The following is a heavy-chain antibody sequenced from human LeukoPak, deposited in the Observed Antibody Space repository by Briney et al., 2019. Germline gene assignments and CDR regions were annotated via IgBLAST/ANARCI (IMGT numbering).Heavy chain of an antibody. J-gene: IGHJ4*02. CDR1: GFTFSSYW. CDR3: AKFISGSYSGSQHDY. D-gene: IGHD1-26*01. CDR2: IKQDGSEK. V-gene: IGHV3-7*01. Sequence: QPGGSLRLSCAASGFTFSSYWMSWVRQAPGKGLEWVANIKQDGSEKYYVDSVKGRFTISRDNSKNTLYLQMNSLRAEDTAVYYCAKFISGSYSGSQHDYWGQGTLVTVSS.